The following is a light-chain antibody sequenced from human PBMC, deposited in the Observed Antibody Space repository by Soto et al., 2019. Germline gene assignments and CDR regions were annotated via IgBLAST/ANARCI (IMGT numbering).Light chain of an antibody. J-gene: IGKJ2*01. V-gene: IGKV1-39*01. CDR3: QQSQSIPYT. CDR1: QSISSY. CDR2: AAS. Sequence: DIQMTQSPSSLSASVGDRVTITCRASQSISSYLHWYQQKQGKAPTLRIYAASSVQSGVPSRFSGSGSGTDFTLAIIWLQHEDFATYYCQQSQSIPYTFGQGTKLEIK.